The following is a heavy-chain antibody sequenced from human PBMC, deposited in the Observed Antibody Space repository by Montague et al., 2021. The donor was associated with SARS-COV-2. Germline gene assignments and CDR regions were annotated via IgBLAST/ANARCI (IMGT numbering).Heavy chain of an antibody. CDR3: ARAEMYYDFWSGYPWTFYYFDY. CDR1: GFTFSSYE. J-gene: IGHJ4*02. Sequence: SLRLSCAASGFTFSSYEMNWVRQAPGKGLEWVSYISSSGSTIYYADSAKGRFTISRDNAKNSLYLQMNSLRAEDTAVYYCARAEMYYDFWSGYPWTFYYFDYWGQGTLVTVSS. V-gene: IGHV3-48*03. D-gene: IGHD3-3*01. CDR2: ISSSGSTI.